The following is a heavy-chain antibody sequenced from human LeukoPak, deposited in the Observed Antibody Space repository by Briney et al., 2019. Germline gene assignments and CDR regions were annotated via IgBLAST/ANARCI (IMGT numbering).Heavy chain of an antibody. J-gene: IGHJ4*02. CDR3: VRDDDRPGNGLDY. CDR1: GFTFDDYG. V-gene: IGHV3-20*04. CDR2: INWNGGST. D-gene: IGHD3-22*01. Sequence: GGSLRLSCAASGFTFDDYGMSWVRQAPGKGLEWVSGINWNGGSTGYADSVKGRFTISRDNSKNTLYLQMNSLRAEDTAVYYCVRDDDRPGNGLDYWGQGTLVTVSS.